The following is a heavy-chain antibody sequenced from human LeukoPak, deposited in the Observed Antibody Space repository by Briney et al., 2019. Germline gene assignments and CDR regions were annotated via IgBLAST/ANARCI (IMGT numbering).Heavy chain of an antibody. CDR2: IHYSGTT. CDR1: GGSISSRSYY. D-gene: IGHD3-10*01. V-gene: IGHV4-39*07. Sequence: SETLSLTCTVSGGSISSRSYYWGWIRQPPGKGLEWIGSIHYSGTTYYNPSLDSRVTILVDTSKNQFSLKLSSVTAADTAVYYCARGGLIRGTLNSLIAFDLWGQGIMVTVSS. CDR3: ARGGLIRGTLNSLIAFDL. J-gene: IGHJ3*01.